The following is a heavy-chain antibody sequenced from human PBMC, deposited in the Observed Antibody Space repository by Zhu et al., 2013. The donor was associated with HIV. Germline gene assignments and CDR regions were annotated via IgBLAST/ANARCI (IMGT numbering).Heavy chain of an antibody. D-gene: IGHD6-13*01. Sequence: VQLVESGGGLVQPGRSLRLSCAASGFTFDDYAMHWVRQAPGKGLEWVSGISWNSGSIGYADSVKGRFTISRDNAKNSLYLQMNSLRAEDTALYYCAKDIAERAAGTTYYYYYYGMDVWGQGTTVTVSS. V-gene: IGHV3-9*01. CDR1: GFTFDDYA. CDR3: AKDIAERAAGTTYYYYYYGMDV. J-gene: IGHJ6*02. CDR2: ISWNSGSI.